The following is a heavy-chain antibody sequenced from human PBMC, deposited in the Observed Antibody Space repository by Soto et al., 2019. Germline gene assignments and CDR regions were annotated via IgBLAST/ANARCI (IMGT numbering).Heavy chain of an antibody. CDR3: AADLSISPFYDSSGYYLDY. CDR1: GFTFTSSA. J-gene: IGHJ4*02. D-gene: IGHD3-22*01. CDR2: IVVGSGNT. V-gene: IGHV1-58*01. Sequence: SVKVSCKASGFTFTSSAVQWVRQARGQRLEWIGWIVVGSGNTNYAQKFQERVTITRDMSTSTAYMELSSLRSEDTAVYYCAADLSISPFYDSSGYYLDYWGQGNMVTV.